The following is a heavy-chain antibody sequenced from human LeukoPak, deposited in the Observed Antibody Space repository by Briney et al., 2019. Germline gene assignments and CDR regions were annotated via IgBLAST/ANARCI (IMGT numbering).Heavy chain of an antibody. CDR3: AKDLVRGVGATTLVRYYFDY. Sequence: PGGSLRLSCAASGFTFSSYAMSWVRQAPGKGLEWVAVISYDGSNKYYADSVKGRFTISRDNSKNTLYLQMNSLRAEDTAVYYCAKDLVRGVGATTLVRYYFDYWGQGTLVTVSS. J-gene: IGHJ4*02. D-gene: IGHD1-26*01. V-gene: IGHV3-30*18. CDR2: ISYDGSNK. CDR1: GFTFSSYA.